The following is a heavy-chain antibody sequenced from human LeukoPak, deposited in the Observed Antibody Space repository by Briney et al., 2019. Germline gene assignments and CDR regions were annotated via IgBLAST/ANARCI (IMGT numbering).Heavy chain of an antibody. CDR2: IYTSGST. CDR3: ARQLVVVTAIIAFDI. J-gene: IGHJ3*02. V-gene: IGHV4-4*07. Sequence: PSETLSLTCTVSGGSISSYYWSWLRQPAGKGLEWIGRIYTSGSTNYNPSLKSRVTISVDKSKNQFSLKLSSVTAADTAVYYCARQLVVVTAIIAFDIWGQGTTVTVSS. CDR1: GGSISSYY. D-gene: IGHD2-21*02.